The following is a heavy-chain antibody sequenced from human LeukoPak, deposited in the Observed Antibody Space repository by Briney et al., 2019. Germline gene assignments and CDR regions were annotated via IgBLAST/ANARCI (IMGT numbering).Heavy chain of an antibody. V-gene: IGHV1-18*01. Sequence: ASVKVSCKASGYSFVGYGITWVRQAPGQGLEWMGWFNPENGNTNYAQKVQGRVTMTADTSTSTSYMELRSLRSDDTAVYYCAREEASEQLAPDYWGQGTLVTVSS. CDR3: AREEASEQLAPDY. D-gene: IGHD6-6*01. CDR1: GYSFVGYG. CDR2: FNPENGNT. J-gene: IGHJ4*02.